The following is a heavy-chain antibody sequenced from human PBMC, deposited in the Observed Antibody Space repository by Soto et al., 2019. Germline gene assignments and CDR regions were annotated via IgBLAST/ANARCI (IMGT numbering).Heavy chain of an antibody. CDR3: ASTYYYGSGSYGMDV. CDR2: ISSSSSYT. Sequence: QVQLVESGGGLVKPGGSLRLSCAASGFTFSDYYMSWIRQAPGKGLEWVSYISSSSSYTNYADSVKCRFTISRDNAKNSLYLQMNSLRAEDTAVYYCASTYYYGSGSYGMDVWGQGTTVTVSS. CDR1: GFTFSDYY. D-gene: IGHD3-10*01. J-gene: IGHJ6*02. V-gene: IGHV3-11*05.